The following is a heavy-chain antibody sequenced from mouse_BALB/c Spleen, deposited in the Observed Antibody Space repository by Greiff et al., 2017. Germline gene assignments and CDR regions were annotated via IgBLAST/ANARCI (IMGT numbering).Heavy chain of an antibody. D-gene: IGHD1-1*01. CDR3: AREGGFTTVVGAMDY. CDR1: GYTFTSDW. CDR2: INPSTGYT. J-gene: IGHJ4*01. V-gene: IGHV1-7*01. Sequence: VQLQQSGAELAKPGASVKMSCKASGYTFTSDWMHWVKQRPGQGLEWIGYINPSTGYTEYNQKFKDKATLTADKSSSTAYMQLSSLTSEDSAVYYCAREGGFTTVVGAMDYWGQGTSVTVSS.